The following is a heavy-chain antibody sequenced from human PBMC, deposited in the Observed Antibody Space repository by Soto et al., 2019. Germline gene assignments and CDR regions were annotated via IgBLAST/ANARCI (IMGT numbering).Heavy chain of an antibody. CDR2: ISYDGSNK. CDR3: AKRATEYYYYMDV. D-gene: IGHD4-4*01. Sequence: QVQLVESGGGVVQSGRSLRLSCAASGFTFSSYGMHWVRQAPGKGLEWVAVISYDGSNKYYADSVKGRFTISRDNSKNTLYLQMNSLRAEDTAVYYCAKRATEYYYYMDVWGKGTTVTVSS. CDR1: GFTFSSYG. V-gene: IGHV3-30*18. J-gene: IGHJ6*03.